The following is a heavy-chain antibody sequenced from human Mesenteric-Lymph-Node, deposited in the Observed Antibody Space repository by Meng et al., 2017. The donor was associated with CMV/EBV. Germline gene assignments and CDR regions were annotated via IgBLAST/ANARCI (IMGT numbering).Heavy chain of an antibody. D-gene: IGHD3-3*01. V-gene: IGHV3-23*01. CDR2: ISGSGTYT. CDR1: GFIFSSYG. CDR3: AKEFGAYDFWSGYSY. J-gene: IGHJ4*02. Sequence: GESLKISCAASGFIFSSYGMHWVRQAPGKGLEWVSRISGSGTYTYTADSVQGRFTISRDNSKNTLYLQMSSLRAEDTAIYYCAKEFGAYDFWSGYSYWGQGTLVTVSS.